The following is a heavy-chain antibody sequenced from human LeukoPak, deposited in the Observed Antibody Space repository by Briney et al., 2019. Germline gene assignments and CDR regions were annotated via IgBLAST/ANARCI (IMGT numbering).Heavy chain of an antibody. Sequence: SETLSLTCTVSGGSISSSIYYWGWIRQPPGKGLEWIGSIYYTGSTYFNPSRKNRVTISVDTSKNHFSLELSSMTAADTAVYYCAKQEAVTATYFYGMDVWGQGTTVTVSS. V-gene: IGHV4-39*01. CDR2: IYYTGST. CDR3: AKQEAVTATYFYGMDV. J-gene: IGHJ6*02. D-gene: IGHD2-21*02. CDR1: GGSISSSIYY.